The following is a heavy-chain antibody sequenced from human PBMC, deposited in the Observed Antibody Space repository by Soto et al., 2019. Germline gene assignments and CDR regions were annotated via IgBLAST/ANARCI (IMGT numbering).Heavy chain of an antibody. CDR1: GFTFDDYT. J-gene: IGHJ6*02. V-gene: IGHV3-43*01. CDR2: ISWDGGST. Sequence: HPGGSLRLSCAASGFTFDDYTMHWVRQAPGKGLEWVSLISWDGGSTYYADSVKGRFTISRDNSKNSLYLQMNSLRTEDTALYYCAKDRKPRIKGFGEGRDYYYYYGMDVWGQGTTVTVSS. CDR3: AKDRKPRIKGFGEGRDYYYYYGMDV. D-gene: IGHD3-10*01.